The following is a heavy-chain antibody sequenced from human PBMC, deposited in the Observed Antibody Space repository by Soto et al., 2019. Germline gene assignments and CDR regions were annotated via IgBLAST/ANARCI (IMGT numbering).Heavy chain of an antibody. J-gene: IGHJ4*02. Sequence: GASVKVSCKASGYTFTSYGISWGRQAPGQGLEWMGWISAYNGNTNYAQKLQGRVTMTTDTSTSTVYMELSSLRSEDTAVYYCASEQAGHSSSWYRIDYWGQGTLVTVSS. D-gene: IGHD6-13*01. V-gene: IGHV1-18*01. CDR2: ISAYNGNT. CDR3: ASEQAGHSSSWYRIDY. CDR1: GYTFTSYG.